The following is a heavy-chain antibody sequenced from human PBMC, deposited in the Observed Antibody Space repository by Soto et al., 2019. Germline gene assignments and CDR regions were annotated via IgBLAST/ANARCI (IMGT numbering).Heavy chain of an antibody. CDR1: GFSVKTSGVG. D-gene: IGHD5-12*01. J-gene: IGHJ6*02. V-gene: IGHV2-5*01. CDR3: AHSRGYNGYEGPPLYEMDV. CDR2: IYWNDFK. Sequence: SGPTLVNPTQTLTLTRTCSGFSVKTSGVGVGWIRQPPGKTLEWLALIYWNDFKRYTPSLESRLTITKDTSKNQVVLTVTNVDPADTATYYCAHSRGYNGYEGPPLYEMDVWGQGTTVTVSS.